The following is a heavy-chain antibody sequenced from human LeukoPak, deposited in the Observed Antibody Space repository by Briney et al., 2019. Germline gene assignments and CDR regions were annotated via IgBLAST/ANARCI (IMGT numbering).Heavy chain of an antibody. CDR2: ISYDGSNK. V-gene: IGHV3-30-3*01. Sequence: PGRSLRLSCAASGFTFSSYAMHWVRQAPGKGLEWVAVISYDGSNKYYADSVKGRFTISRDNSKNTLYLQMNSLRAEDTAVYYCAREVLRYFDWLGENAFDIWGQGTMVTVSS. CDR3: AREVLRYFDWLGENAFDI. D-gene: IGHD3-9*01. CDR1: GFTFSSYA. J-gene: IGHJ3*02.